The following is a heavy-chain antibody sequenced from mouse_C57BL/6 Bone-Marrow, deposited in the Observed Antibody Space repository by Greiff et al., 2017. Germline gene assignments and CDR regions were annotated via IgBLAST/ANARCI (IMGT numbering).Heavy chain of an antibody. Sequence: EVHLVESGGGLVQPGGSLKLSCAASGFTFSDYGMAWVRQAPRKGPEWVAFISNLAYSIYYADTVTGRFTISRENAKNTLYLEMSSLRSEDTAMYDCARIYYGNQAWFAYWGQGTLVTVSA. CDR2: ISNLAYSI. CDR3: ARIYYGNQAWFAY. V-gene: IGHV5-15*04. J-gene: IGHJ3*01. CDR1: GFTFSDYG. D-gene: IGHD2-1*01.